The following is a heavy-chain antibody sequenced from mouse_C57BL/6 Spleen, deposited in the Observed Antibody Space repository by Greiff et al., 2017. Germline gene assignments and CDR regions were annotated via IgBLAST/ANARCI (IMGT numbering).Heavy chain of an antibody. Sequence: VQLQQSGPALVKPGASVKISCKASGYSFTDYNMNWVKQSNGKSLEWIGVINPNYGTTSYNQKFKGKATLTVDQSSSTAYMQLNSLTSEDSAVYYCARQIGLTVVATDAMDYWGQGTSVTVSS. D-gene: IGHD1-1*01. CDR1: GYSFTDYN. J-gene: IGHJ4*01. CDR3: ARQIGLTVVATDAMDY. V-gene: IGHV1-39*01. CDR2: INPNYGTT.